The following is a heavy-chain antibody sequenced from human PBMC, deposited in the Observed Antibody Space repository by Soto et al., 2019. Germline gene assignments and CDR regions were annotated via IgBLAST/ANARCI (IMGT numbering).Heavy chain of an antibody. CDR1: GFTFSSYW. J-gene: IGHJ4*02. CDR2: INIDGSRI. D-gene: IGHD3-22*01. Sequence: EVQLVESGGGLVQPGGSLRLSCAASGFTFSSYWMHWVRQAPVKGLVWVSRINIDGSRISYADFVKGRCTISRDDAKNTVYMQMNSLRVEDTAVYYCIRGDGDRFDGNGYLGRHWGQGTLVTVSS. CDR3: IRGDGDRFDGNGYLGRH. V-gene: IGHV3-74*01.